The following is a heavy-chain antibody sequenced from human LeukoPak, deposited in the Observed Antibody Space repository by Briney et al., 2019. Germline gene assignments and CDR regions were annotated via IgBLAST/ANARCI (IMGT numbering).Heavy chain of an antibody. CDR2: IIPIFGTV. CDR3: ARDRDYGDDECFYDY. Sequence: XXVXXGPXXGLXWMGXIIPIFGTVNYAQKFQGRVTITADESTSTAYMELSSLRSEDTAVYYCARDRDYGDDECFYDYWGQGTLVTVSS. V-gene: IGHV1-69*01. D-gene: IGHD4-17*01. J-gene: IGHJ4*02.